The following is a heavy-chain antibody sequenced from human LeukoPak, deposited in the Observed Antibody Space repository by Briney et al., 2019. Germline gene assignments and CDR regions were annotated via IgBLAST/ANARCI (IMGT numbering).Heavy chain of an antibody. Sequence: SQTLSLTCTVSGGSISSGSYYWSWIRQPAGKGLEWIGRIYTSGSTNYNPSLKSRVTISVDTSKNQFSLKLSSVTAADTAVYYCARVSPDYYGSGAHAFDIWGQGTMVTVSS. D-gene: IGHD3-10*01. CDR2: IYTSGST. V-gene: IGHV4-61*02. CDR3: ARVSPDYYGSGAHAFDI. J-gene: IGHJ3*02. CDR1: GGSISSGSYY.